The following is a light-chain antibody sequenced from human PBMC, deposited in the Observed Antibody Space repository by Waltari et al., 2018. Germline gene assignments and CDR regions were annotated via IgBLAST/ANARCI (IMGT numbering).Light chain of an antibody. V-gene: IGLV2-23*02. CDR3: CSSMGSAMLV. CDR2: DVT. CDR1: STDLGSYDV. Sequence: QYALTQPASVSGSPGQSITISCSGTSTDLGSYDVVSWYQHHSGKAPKVLVYDVTKRPSGVSDRFSGAKSGNTASLTISGLQADDEADYYCCSSMGSAMLVFGGGTKVTVL. J-gene: IGLJ2*01.